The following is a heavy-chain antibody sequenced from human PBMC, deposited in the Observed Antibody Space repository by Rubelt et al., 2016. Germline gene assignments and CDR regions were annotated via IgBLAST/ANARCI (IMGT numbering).Heavy chain of an antibody. V-gene: IGHV2-5*02. CDR1: GFSLSTSGVG. CDR2: IYWDDDK. CDR3: AHRKGSGSYFDY. J-gene: IGHJ4*02. D-gene: IGHD1-26*01. Sequence: QITLKESGPTLVKPTQTLTLTCTFSGFSLSTSGVGVGWIRQPPGKALEWLAPIYWDDDKRYSPSLKSRPTINKDTSKNQGVLTMTNMDPVDTATYYCAHRKGSGSYFDYWGQGTLVTVSS.